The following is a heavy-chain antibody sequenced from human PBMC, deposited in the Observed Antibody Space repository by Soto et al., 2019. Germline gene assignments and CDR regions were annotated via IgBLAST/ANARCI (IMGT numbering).Heavy chain of an antibody. V-gene: IGHV1-24*01. CDR3: ATSPPGSGWYRSAFDI. D-gene: IGHD6-19*01. J-gene: IGHJ3*02. Sequence: ASVKVSCKVSGYTLTELSMHWVRQAPGKGLEWMGGFDPEDGETIYAQKFQGRVTMTEDTSTDTAYMELSSLRSEDTAVYYCATSPPGSGWYRSAFDIWGQGTMVTVSS. CDR1: GYTLTELS. CDR2: FDPEDGET.